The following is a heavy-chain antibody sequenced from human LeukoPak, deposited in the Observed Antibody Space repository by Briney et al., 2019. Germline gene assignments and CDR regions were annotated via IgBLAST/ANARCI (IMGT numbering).Heavy chain of an antibody. CDR3: ARETAAVRKGSWFDP. V-gene: IGHV4-59*01. J-gene: IGHJ5*02. Sequence: SETLPLTCTVSGGSISSYYWSWIRQPPGKGLEWKGLEWIGYISNSGSTNYNPSLKSRVTISLDTSKNEFSLKLSSVTAADTAVYYCARETAAVRKGSWFDPWGQGSLVTVSS. D-gene: IGHD6-6*01. CDR1: GGSISSYY. CDR2: ISNSGST.